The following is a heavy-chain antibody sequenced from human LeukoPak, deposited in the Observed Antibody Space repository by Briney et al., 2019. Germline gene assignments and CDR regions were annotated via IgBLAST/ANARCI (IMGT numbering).Heavy chain of an antibody. CDR2: ISSSGST. J-gene: IGHJ3*02. V-gene: IGHV4-61*02. CDR1: GDSISSGDYY. D-gene: IGHD3-22*01. Sequence: KCSETLSLTCTVSGDSISSGDYYWSWIRQPAGKGLEWIGRISSSGSTNYNPSLKSRVTISVDTSKNQFSLKLSSVTAADTAVYFCARGPYSYDSSGAFDIWGQGTMVTVSS. CDR3: ARGPYSYDSSGAFDI.